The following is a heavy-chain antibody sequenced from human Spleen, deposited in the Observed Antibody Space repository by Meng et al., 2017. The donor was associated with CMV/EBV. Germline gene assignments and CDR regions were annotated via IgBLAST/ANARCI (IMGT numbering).Heavy chain of an antibody. D-gene: IGHD7-27*01. J-gene: IGHJ4*02. Sequence: GESLKISCAASGFTFSIYAMSWVRQAPGKGPEWVSVIYSGGSRTFYADSVKGRFTISRDDSKNTLYLQMNSLRAEDTAVYYCARVGRLTGDYWGQGTLVTVSS. CDR2: IYSGGSRT. CDR1: GFTFSIYA. V-gene: IGHV3-23*03. CDR3: ARVGRLTGDY.